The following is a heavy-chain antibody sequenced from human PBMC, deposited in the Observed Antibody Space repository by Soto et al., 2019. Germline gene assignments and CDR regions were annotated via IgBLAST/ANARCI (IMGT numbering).Heavy chain of an antibody. CDR1: GFTVSSYA. D-gene: IGHD5-18*01. Sequence: GGSLRLSCAASGFTVSSYAMHWVRQAPGKGLEWVAVISYDGSNKYYADSVKGRFTISRDNSKNTLYLQMNSLRAEDTAVYYTAGGYSYGALDYWGQGTLVTVSS. CDR3: AGGYSYGALDY. J-gene: IGHJ4*02. V-gene: IGHV3-30-3*01. CDR2: ISYDGSNK.